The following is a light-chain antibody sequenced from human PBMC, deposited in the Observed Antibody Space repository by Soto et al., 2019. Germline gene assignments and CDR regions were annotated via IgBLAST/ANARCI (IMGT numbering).Light chain of an antibody. CDR3: QQYGSPYT. J-gene: IGKJ2*01. V-gene: IGKV3-20*01. CDR2: GAS. CDR1: QSGSSSY. Sequence: EIVLTQSPGTLSLSPGERATLSCRASQSGSSSYLAWYQQKPGQAPRLLIYGASSRATGIPDRFSGSGSGTDFTLTISRLEPEDFAVYYCQQYGSPYTFGQGTKLEIK.